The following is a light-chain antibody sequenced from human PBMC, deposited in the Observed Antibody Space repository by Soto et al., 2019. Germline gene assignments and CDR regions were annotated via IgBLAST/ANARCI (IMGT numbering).Light chain of an antibody. CDR3: QQYGISPLT. J-gene: IGKJ4*01. Sequence: SAATLSVYPGEGAPLSCMASESVGRHLAWYHQKPGQAPKLLIYGASNRATGIPDRFSGSGSGTDFTLTISRLEPEDFAVYYCQQYGISPLTFGGVTNVDIK. CDR1: ESVGRH. CDR2: GAS. V-gene: IGKV3-20*01.